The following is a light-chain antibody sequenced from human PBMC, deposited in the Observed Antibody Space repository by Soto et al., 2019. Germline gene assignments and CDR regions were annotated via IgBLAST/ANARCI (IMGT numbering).Light chain of an antibody. V-gene: IGLV2-14*03. CDR1: TSDVGGYNY. Sequence: QSALTQPASVSGSPGQSITISCTGTTSDVGGYNYVSWYQHHPGKDLKLIIYDVSNRPSGVSNRFSGSNPGTTASLTISGIQPEDESDYYCSSYTTGNARQIYFGTGTKLTVL. CDR2: DVS. CDR3: SSYTTGNARQIY. J-gene: IGLJ1*01.